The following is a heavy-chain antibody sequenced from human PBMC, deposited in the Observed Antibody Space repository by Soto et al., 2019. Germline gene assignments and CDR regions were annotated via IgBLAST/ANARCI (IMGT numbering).Heavy chain of an antibody. CDR2: IDWDDDK. Sequence: GSGPTLVNPTQTLTLTCTFSGFSLSTSGMCVSWIRQPPGKALEWLARIDWDDDKYYSTSLKTRLTISKDTSKNQVVLTMTNMDPVDTATYYCARTAYYYDSSGYYYSGPTDDYWGQGTLVTVSS. CDR1: GFSLSTSGMC. CDR3: ARTAYYYDSSGYYYSGPTDDY. D-gene: IGHD3-22*01. J-gene: IGHJ4*02. V-gene: IGHV2-70*11.